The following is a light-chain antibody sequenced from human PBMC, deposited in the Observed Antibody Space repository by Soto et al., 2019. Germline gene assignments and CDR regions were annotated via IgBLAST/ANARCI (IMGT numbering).Light chain of an antibody. CDR3: MQAIQTQLT. V-gene: IGKV2-28*01. CDR2: LGS. CDR1: QSLLHSNGYNY. Sequence: DIVMTQSPLSLPVTPGEPASISCRSSQSLLHSNGYNYLDWYLQKPGQSPQLLIYLGSNRASGVPERFGGSGSGTDFTLNIRRVAAEDVGVYYCMQAIQTQLTFGGGTKVEIK. J-gene: IGKJ4*01.